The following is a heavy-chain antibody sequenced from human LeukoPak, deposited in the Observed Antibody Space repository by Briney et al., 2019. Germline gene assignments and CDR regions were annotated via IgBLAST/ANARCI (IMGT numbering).Heavy chain of an antibody. V-gene: IGHV1-18*01. Sequence: ASVKVSCKASGYTFTSYDINWVRQATGQGLEWMGWINAYNGNTNYAQKLQGRVTMTTDTSTSTAYMELRSLGSDDTGVYYGAKRGENYGFDYWGQGTLVTVSS. J-gene: IGHJ4*02. CDR2: INAYNGNT. CDR1: GYTFTSYD. D-gene: IGHD4-17*01. CDR3: AKRGENYGFDY.